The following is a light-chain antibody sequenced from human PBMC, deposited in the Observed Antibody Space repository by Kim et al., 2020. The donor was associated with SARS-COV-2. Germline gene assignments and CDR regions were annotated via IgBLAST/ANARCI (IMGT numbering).Light chain of an antibody. CDR3: NSRDSNDNVV. V-gene: IGLV3-19*01. J-gene: IGLJ2*01. Sequence: AVGQTVRNTCQGDSLRSYYATWYQQKPGQAPILVIYGKNNRPSGIPDRFSGSSSGNTASLTITGTQAGDEADYYCNSRDSNDNVVFGGGTKLTVL. CDR2: GKN. CDR1: SLRSYY.